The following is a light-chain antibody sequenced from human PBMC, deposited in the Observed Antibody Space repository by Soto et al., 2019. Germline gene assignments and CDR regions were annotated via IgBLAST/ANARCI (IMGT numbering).Light chain of an antibody. Sequence: EIVLTQYTGTLSLSPGERATLSCRASQTVSSRYLAWYQQKPGQAPRLLIYGASSRATGVPDRFSGSGSGTDFTLTISRLEPEDFAVYYCQHYGSSWTFGQGTKVDVK. V-gene: IGKV3-20*01. J-gene: IGKJ1*01. CDR3: QHYGSSWT. CDR1: QTVSSRY. CDR2: GAS.